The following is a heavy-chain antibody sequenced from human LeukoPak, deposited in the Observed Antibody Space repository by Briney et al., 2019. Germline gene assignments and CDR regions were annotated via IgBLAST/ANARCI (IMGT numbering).Heavy chain of an antibody. D-gene: IGHD2-2*01. CDR1: GGSISSGSYY. Sequence: PSETLSLTCTVSGGSISSGSYYWSWIRQPAGKGLEWIGRIYTSGSTNYNPSLKSRVTISVDTSKNQFSLKLSSVTAADTAVYYCAGDLGCSSTSCYPPGEGYWYYGLDVWGQGTAATVSS. CDR2: IYTSGST. J-gene: IGHJ6*02. V-gene: IGHV4-61*02. CDR3: AGDLGCSSTSCYPPGEGYWYYGLDV.